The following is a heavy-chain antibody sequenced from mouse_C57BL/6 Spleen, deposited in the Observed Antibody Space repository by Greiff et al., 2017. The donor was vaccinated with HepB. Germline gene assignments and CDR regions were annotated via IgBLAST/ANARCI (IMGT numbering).Heavy chain of an antibody. V-gene: IGHV1-82*01. CDR1: GYAFSSSW. J-gene: IGHJ4*01. Sequence: VKLVESGSELVKPGASVKISCKASGYAFSSSWMNWVKQRPGKGLEWIGRIYPGDGDTNYNGKFKGKATLTADKSSSTAYMQLSSLTSEDSAVYFCARTYGNFYAMDYWGQGTSVTVSS. D-gene: IGHD2-1*01. CDR3: ARTYGNFYAMDY. CDR2: IYPGDGDT.